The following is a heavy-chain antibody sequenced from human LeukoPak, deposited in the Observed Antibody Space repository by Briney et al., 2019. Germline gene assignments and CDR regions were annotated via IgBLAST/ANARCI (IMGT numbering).Heavy chain of an antibody. Sequence: PSETLFLTCAVSGYSISSGYYWGWIRQPPGKGLEWIGSIYHSGSTYYNPSLKSRVTISVDTSKNQFSLKLSPVAAADAAVYYCARLLRELRDGRGDYWGQGTLVTVSS. V-gene: IGHV4-38-2*01. J-gene: IGHJ4*02. CDR3: ARLLRELRDGRGDY. CDR1: GYSISSGYY. D-gene: IGHD1-7*01. CDR2: IYHSGST.